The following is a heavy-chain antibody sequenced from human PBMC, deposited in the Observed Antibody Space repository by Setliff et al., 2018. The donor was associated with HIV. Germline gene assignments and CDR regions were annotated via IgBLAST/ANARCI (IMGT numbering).Heavy chain of an antibody. CDR3: ARARITMIGGRLEPYAFDR. CDR2: VHSTGTT. Sequence: SETLSLTCTVSGGSLSTYYWSWIRQPAGEGPEYIGRVHSTGTTIYNPSLKSRVTMSVDASKNQLSLKLRSVTAADTAVYYCARARITMIGGRLEPYAFDRWGQGTKVTVS. J-gene: IGHJ3*01. D-gene: IGHD3-10*01. V-gene: IGHV4-4*07. CDR1: GGSLSTYY.